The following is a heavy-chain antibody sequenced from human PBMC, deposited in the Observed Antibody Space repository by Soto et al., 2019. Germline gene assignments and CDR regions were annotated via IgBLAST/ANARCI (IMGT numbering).Heavy chain of an antibody. CDR1: GFTFSDYY. J-gene: IGHJ3*02. CDR3: GRDRGTTGGTVGAFDI. V-gene: IGHV3-11*06. D-gene: IGHD1-7*01. CDR2: VSSSSYT. Sequence: PGGALRLSGAASGFTFSDYYMSLIRQAPGKGLAWVSYVSSSSYTNYAASVKPRFTISRDNAKNSLCLAMNRMRAEDTAVYYCGRDRGTTGGTVGAFDIWGQGTMVTVSS.